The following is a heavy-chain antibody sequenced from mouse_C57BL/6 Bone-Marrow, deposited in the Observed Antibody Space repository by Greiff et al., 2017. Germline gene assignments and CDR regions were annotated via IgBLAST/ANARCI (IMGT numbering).Heavy chain of an antibody. CDR2: IDPEDGAT. D-gene: IGHD1-1*01. Sequence: VQLQQSGAELVKPGASVKLSCTASGFNIKDYNMHWVKQRTEQGLEWIGGIDPEDGATKYAPKFQGKATLTADKSSNTAYLQLSSLTSEDTAVYYCARSPAGSSPYWYFDVWGTGTTVTVSS. J-gene: IGHJ1*03. CDR3: ARSPAGSSPYWYFDV. V-gene: IGHV14-2*01. CDR1: GFNIKDYN.